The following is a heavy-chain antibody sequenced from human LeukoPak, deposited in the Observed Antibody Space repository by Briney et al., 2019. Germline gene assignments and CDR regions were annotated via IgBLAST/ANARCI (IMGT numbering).Heavy chain of an antibody. V-gene: IGHV3-30*04. CDR1: GFTFSSYA. J-gene: IGHJ4*02. D-gene: IGHD6-6*01. CDR3: ARPLAAPGY. Sequence: GGSLRLSCAASGFTFSSYAMHWVRQAPGKGLEWVAVISYDGSNKYYADSVKGRFTISRDNSKNTLYLQMNSLRAEDTAVYYCARPLAAPGYWGQGTLVTASS. CDR2: ISYDGSNK.